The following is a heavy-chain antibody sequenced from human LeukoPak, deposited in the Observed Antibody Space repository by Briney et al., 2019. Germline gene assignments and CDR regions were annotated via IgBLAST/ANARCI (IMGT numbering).Heavy chain of an antibody. D-gene: IGHD6-13*01. CDR2: INPSSGGT. CDR3: ARDRGSSWYVDY. V-gene: IGHV1-2*02. J-gene: IGHJ4*02. CDR1: GYSFTSYY. Sequence: ASVKVSCKASGYSFTSYYIHWVRQAPGQGLEWMGWINPSSGGTEYAQKFQGRATMTGDTSISTAYMELSRLRSDDTAVYYCARDRGSSWYVDYWGQGTLVTVSS.